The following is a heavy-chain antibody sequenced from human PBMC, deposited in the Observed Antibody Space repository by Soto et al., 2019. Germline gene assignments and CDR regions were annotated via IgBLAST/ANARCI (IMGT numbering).Heavy chain of an antibody. CDR1: GYTFTSYD. Sequence: ASVKVSCKASGYTFTSYDINWVRQATGQGLEWMGWMNPNSGNTGYAQKFQGRVTMTRNTSISTAYMELSSLRSEDTAVYYCARGGSDSMVRGVTFYYYYMDVWGKGTKVTVSS. D-gene: IGHD3-10*01. V-gene: IGHV1-8*01. J-gene: IGHJ6*03. CDR3: ARGGSDSMVRGVTFYYYYMDV. CDR2: MNPNSGNT.